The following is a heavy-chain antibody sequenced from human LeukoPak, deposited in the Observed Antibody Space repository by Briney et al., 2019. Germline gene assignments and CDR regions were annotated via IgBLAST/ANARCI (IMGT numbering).Heavy chain of an antibody. CDR2: FYYSGST. V-gene: IGHV4-59*01. D-gene: IGHD7-27*01. Sequence: PSETLSLTCTVSGGSINTYYWSWIRQPPGKGLEWIGYFYYSGSTNYNPSLKSRVTISVDTSKNQFSLKLSSVTAADTAVYYCARANWGSYYFDYWGQGTLVTVSS. J-gene: IGHJ4*02. CDR1: GGSINTYY. CDR3: ARANWGSYYFDY.